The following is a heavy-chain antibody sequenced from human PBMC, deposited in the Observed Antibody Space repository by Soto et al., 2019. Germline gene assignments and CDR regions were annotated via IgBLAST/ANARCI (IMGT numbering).Heavy chain of an antibody. Sequence: QVQLQQWGAGLLKPSETLSLTCAVYGGSFSGYYWSWIRQPPGKGLEWIGEINHSGSTNYNPSLKRRVPISVDPSKTQFSLKLSPVPAADTAVYYCARGQEHGAFDIWGQGTMVTVSS. D-gene: IGHD1-26*01. CDR3: ARGQEHGAFDI. CDR2: INHSGST. V-gene: IGHV4-34*01. CDR1: GGSFSGYY. J-gene: IGHJ3*02.